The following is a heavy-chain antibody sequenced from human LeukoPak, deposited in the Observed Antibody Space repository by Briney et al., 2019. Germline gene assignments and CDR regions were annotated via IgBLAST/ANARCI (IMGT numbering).Heavy chain of an antibody. Sequence: PGVSLRLSCAASGFTFSSYAMSWVRQAPGKGLEWVSAISGSGGSTYYADSVMGRFTISRDNSKNTLYLQMNSLRAEDTAVYYCAKWDLEMATITYWGQGTLVTVSS. V-gene: IGHV3-23*01. CDR2: ISGSGGST. J-gene: IGHJ4*02. D-gene: IGHD5-24*01. CDR3: AKWDLEMATITY. CDR1: GFTFSSYA.